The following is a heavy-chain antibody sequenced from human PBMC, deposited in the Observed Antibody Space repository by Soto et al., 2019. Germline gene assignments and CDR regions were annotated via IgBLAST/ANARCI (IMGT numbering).Heavy chain of an antibody. Sequence: GASVKVSCKASGYTFTSYDINWVRQATGQGLEWMGWMNPNNGNTNYAQKLQGRVTMTTDTSTSTAYMELRSLRSDDTAVYYCARGGQPYYYDSSGYSDPWVEKSPLDPWGQGTLVTVSS. J-gene: IGHJ5*02. D-gene: IGHD3-22*01. CDR2: MNPNNGNT. V-gene: IGHV1-18*01. CDR3: ARGGQPYYYDSSGYSDPWVEKSPLDP. CDR1: GYTFTSYD.